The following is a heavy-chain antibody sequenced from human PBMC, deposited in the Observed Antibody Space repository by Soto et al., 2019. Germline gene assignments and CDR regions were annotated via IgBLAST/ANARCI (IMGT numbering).Heavy chain of an antibody. CDR1: GGTFSSYT. J-gene: IGHJ4*02. CDR2: IIPILGIA. D-gene: IGHD2-2*01. Sequence: ASVKVSCKASGGTFSSYTISWVRQAPGQGLEWMGRIIPILGIANYAQKFQGRVTITADKSTSTAYMELSSLRSEDTAVYYCARDMKPGVVPAAMPFVGAGWGQGTLVTVSS. V-gene: IGHV1-69*04. CDR3: ARDMKPGVVPAAMPFVGAG.